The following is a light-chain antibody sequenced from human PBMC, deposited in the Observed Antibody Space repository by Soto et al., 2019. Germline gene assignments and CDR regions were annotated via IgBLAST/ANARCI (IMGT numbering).Light chain of an antibody. CDR3: SSYTSSSTVV. J-gene: IGLJ2*01. CDR1: SSDVGGYNY. V-gene: IGLV2-14*01. CDR2: DVS. Sequence: QSALTQPASVSGSPGQSITISCTGTSSDVGGYNYVSWYQQHPGKAPKLMIYDVSNRPSGVSNRFSGAKSGKTASLTISGHQAEDEADYYCSSYTSSSTVVFGGGTQLTVL.